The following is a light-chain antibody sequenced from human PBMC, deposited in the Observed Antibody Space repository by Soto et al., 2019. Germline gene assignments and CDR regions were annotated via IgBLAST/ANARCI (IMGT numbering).Light chain of an antibody. J-gene: IGLJ2*01. V-gene: IGLV1-51*01. CDR1: SSDVGGYNY. CDR3: GTWDSSLSAVV. CDR2: DNN. Sequence: QSVLTQPASVSGSPGQPITISCTGTSSDVGGYNYVSWYQQLPGTAPKLLIYDNNKRPSGIPDRFSGSKSGTSATLGITGLQTGDEADYYCGTWDSSLSAVVFGGGTKLTVL.